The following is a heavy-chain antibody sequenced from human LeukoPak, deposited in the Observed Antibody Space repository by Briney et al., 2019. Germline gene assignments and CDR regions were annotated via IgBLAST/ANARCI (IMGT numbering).Heavy chain of an antibody. Sequence: SETLSLTCTVSGGSISSSNYYWGWIRQPPGKGLEWIGSIFYSGSTYYKPSLKSRVTISVDTSKNHFSLKLNSVTAADTAVYYCARHSRFGEYEDCWGQGTLVTVSS. D-gene: IGHD3-10*01. CDR1: GGSISSSNYY. CDR3: ARHSRFGEYEDC. CDR2: IFYSGST. J-gene: IGHJ4*02. V-gene: IGHV4-39*01.